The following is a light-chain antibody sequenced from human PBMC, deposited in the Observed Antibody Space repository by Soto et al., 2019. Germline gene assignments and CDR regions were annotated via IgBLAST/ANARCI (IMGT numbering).Light chain of an antibody. CDR3: SSYAGSLYV. CDR2: EVS. J-gene: IGLJ1*01. CDR1: SSDVGDYNY. Sequence: QSALTQPPSASGSPGQSVTISCTGTSSDVGDYNYVSWYQQRPGKAPKLMIYEVSKRPSGVPDRFSGSKSGNTASLTVSGLQAEDEADYYCSSYAGSLYVFGTGTKVTVL. V-gene: IGLV2-8*01.